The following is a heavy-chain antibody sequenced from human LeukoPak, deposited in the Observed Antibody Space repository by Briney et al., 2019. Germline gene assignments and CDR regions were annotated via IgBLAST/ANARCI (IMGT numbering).Heavy chain of an antibody. Sequence: SETLSLTCAVYGGSFSGYYWSWIRQPPGKGLEWIGEINHSGSTNYNPSLKSRVTISVDTSKNQFSLKLSSVAAADTAVYYCARGGGVSDYWGQGTLVTVSS. J-gene: IGHJ4*02. CDR3: ARGGGVSDY. V-gene: IGHV4-34*01. CDR2: INHSGST. CDR1: GGSFSGYY. D-gene: IGHD6-13*01.